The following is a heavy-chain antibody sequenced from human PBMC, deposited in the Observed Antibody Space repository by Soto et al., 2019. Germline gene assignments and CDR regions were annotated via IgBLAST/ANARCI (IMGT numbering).Heavy chain of an antibody. CDR3: ARVLGLGIFRGLLRGSYYYYGMDV. Sequence: ASVKVSCKASGYTFTSYGISWVRQAPGQGLEWMGWISAYNGNTNYAQKLQGRVTMTTDTSTSTAYMELRSLRSDDTAVYYCARVLGLGIFRGLLRGSYYYYGMDVWGQGTTVTVSS. D-gene: IGHD2-15*01. CDR2: ISAYNGNT. CDR1: GYTFTSYG. J-gene: IGHJ6*02. V-gene: IGHV1-18*01.